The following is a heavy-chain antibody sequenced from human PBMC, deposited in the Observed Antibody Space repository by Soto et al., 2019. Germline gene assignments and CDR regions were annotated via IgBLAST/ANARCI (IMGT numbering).Heavy chain of an antibody. V-gene: IGHV3-48*01. CDR2: ISSSSSTI. Sequence: EVQLVESGGGLVQPGGSLRLSCAASGFTFSSYSMNWVRQAPGKGLEWVSYISSSSSTIYYADSVKGRFTISRDNAKNSLYLQMNSLRAEDTAVYYCARDKAGWLELASNWFDHWGQGTLVTVSS. J-gene: IGHJ5*02. D-gene: IGHD1-7*01. CDR3: ARDKAGWLELASNWFDH. CDR1: GFTFSSYS.